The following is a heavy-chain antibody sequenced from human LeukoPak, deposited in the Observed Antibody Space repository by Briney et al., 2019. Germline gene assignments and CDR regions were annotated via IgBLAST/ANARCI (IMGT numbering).Heavy chain of an antibody. D-gene: IGHD5-18*01. Sequence: PSETLSLTCTVSGGSISSSSYYWGWIRQPPGKGLEWIGSIYYSGSTYYNPSLKSRVTISVDTSKNQFSLKLSSVTAADTAVYYCARIGYSYGSLFDYWGQGTLVTVSS. V-gene: IGHV4-39*01. J-gene: IGHJ4*02. CDR3: ARIGYSYGSLFDY. CDR2: IYYSGST. CDR1: GGSISSSSYY.